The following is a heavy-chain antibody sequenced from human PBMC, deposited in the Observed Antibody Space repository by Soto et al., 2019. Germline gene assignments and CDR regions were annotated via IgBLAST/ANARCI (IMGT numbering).Heavy chain of an antibody. CDR1: GYTFSSYA. J-gene: IGHJ6*03. CDR3: ARDWGPHYMDV. V-gene: IGHV1-18*01. Sequence: ASVKVSCKASGYTFSSYAINWVRQAPGQGLEWMGWISAYDGSTNYAQKLQGRVTMTTDTSTTTAYMELRSLRFDDTAVYYCARDWGPHYMDVWGKGTTVTVSS. CDR2: ISAYDGST. D-gene: IGHD3-16*01.